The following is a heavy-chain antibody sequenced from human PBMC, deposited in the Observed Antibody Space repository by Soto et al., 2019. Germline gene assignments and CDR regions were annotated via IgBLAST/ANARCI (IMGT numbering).Heavy chain of an antibody. CDR3: AAASGGGSRSYYFDY. Sequence: PSETLSLTCTVSGGSISSYYWSWIRQPPGKGLEWIGYIYYSGSTNYNPSLKSRVTISVDTSKNQFSLKLSSVTAADTAVYYCAAASGGGSRSYYFDYWGQGTLVTVSS. D-gene: IGHD2-15*01. CDR2: IYYSGST. J-gene: IGHJ4*02. CDR1: GGSISSYY. V-gene: IGHV4-59*01.